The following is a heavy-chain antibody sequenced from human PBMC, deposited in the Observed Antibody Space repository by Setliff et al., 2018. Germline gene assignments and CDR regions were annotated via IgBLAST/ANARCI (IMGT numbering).Heavy chain of an antibody. D-gene: IGHD7-27*01. CDR2: IYYSGST. CDR3: ARVTNWGLDLRFDP. Sequence: SETLSLTCTVSGGSVNDYYWSSIRQPPGKGLEWIGYIYYSGSTNYSPSLKSRVTMSVATFENHFSLKLNSLTAADTAVYYCARVTNWGLDLRFDPWGQGILVTVSS. CDR1: GGSVNDYY. J-gene: IGHJ5*02. V-gene: IGHV4-59*02.